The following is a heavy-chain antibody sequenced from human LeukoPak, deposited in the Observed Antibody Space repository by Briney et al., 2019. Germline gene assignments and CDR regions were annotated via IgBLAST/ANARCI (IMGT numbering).Heavy chain of an antibody. J-gene: IGHJ6*02. D-gene: IGHD3-9*01. CDR3: ASHYDILTGYRANYYGMDV. CDR2: ISSSSSYI. Sequence: GGSLRLSCAASGFTFSSYSMNWGRQAPGKGLEWVSSISSSSSYIYYADSVKGRFTISRDNAKNSLYLQMNSLRAEDTAVYYCASHYDILTGYRANYYGMDVWGQGTTVTVSS. CDR1: GFTFSSYS. V-gene: IGHV3-21*01.